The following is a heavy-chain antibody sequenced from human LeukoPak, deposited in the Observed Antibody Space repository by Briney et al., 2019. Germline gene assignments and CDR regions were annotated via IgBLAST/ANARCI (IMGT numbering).Heavy chain of an antibody. CDR1: GFTFSSYE. CDR2: ISSSGDTI. CDR3: AREARYDYVWGSYRYTDY. V-gene: IGHV3-48*03. J-gene: IGHJ4*02. Sequence: PGGSLRLSCAASGFTFSSYEMNWVRQAPGKGLEWVSYISSSGDTIYYADSVNGRFTISRDNSKNTLYLQMNSLRAEDTAVYYCAREARYDYVWGSYRYTDYWGQGTLVTVSS. D-gene: IGHD3-16*02.